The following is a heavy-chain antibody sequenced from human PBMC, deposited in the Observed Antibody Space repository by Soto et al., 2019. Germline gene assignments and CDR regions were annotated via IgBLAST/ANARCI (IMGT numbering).Heavy chain of an antibody. V-gene: IGHV4-61*01. Sequence: PSETLSLTCTVPGDSVSSASFYWIWIRQAPGKGLEWIGFIYFSGSTNYNPSLKSRVTMSLDTSKNQFSLKLRSVTPADTAVYFCARVNSGRNWFDPWVPETLLVTVSS. CDR2: IYFSGST. J-gene: IGHJ5*02. CDR1: GDSVSSASFY. CDR3: ARVNSGRNWFDP. D-gene: IGHD6-19*01.